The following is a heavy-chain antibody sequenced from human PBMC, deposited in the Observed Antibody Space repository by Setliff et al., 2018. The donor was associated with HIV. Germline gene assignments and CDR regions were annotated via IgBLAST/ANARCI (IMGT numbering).Heavy chain of an antibody. CDR3: VRHAWRLWLAPIES. Sequence: GESLKISCHLSGYSFVDFWIGWVRQMPGKGLEWVGFIYPGDPDSRYSPSFRGQVTISADKSTTTAYLDWASLKASDTAMYFCVRHAWRLWLAPIESWGQGTLVTVSS. J-gene: IGHJ4*02. V-gene: IGHV5-51*01. CDR2: IYPGDPDS. D-gene: IGHD6-19*01. CDR1: GYSFVDFW.